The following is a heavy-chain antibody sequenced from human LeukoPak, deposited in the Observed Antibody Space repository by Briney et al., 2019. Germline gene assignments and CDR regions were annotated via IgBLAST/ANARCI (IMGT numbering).Heavy chain of an antibody. CDR3: TTDWGVTYYYDNSGYYYPLGFDY. J-gene: IGHJ4*02. D-gene: IGHD3-22*01. CDR2: IKRKTDGRTK. V-gene: IGHV3-15*01. Sequence: GGSLRLSCAASGFTFSYAWMNWVRQVPGKGLEWVGRIKRKTDGRTKDYAAPVKGRFTISRDDSKNTVYLQVNSLKTEDTAVYYCTTDWGVTYYYDNSGYYYPLGFDYWGQGTLVTVSS. CDR1: GFTFSYAW.